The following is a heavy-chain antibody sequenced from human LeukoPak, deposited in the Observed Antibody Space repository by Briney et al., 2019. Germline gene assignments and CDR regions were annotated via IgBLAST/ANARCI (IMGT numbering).Heavy chain of an antibody. Sequence: GGSLRLSCVASGFTFSYFGMHWVRQAPGKGLEWVSYISNSDGTRTYADSVKGRFTISRDNAKNSLYLEMNSLRAEDTAVYYCAREIVSAVAGNFDYWGQGTLVTVSS. J-gene: IGHJ4*02. V-gene: IGHV3-48*04. CDR1: GFTFSYFG. CDR2: ISNSDGTR. D-gene: IGHD6-19*01. CDR3: AREIVSAVAGNFDY.